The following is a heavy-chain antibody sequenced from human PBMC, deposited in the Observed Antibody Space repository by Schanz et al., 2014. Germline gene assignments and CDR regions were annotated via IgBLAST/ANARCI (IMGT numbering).Heavy chain of an antibody. J-gene: IGHJ4*02. CDR3: ARGLVRYFAY. D-gene: IGHD2-8*02. CDR1: GYTFTSYS. V-gene: IGHV1-3*01. CDR2: INVGNGNM. Sequence: QVHLVQSGAEVKKPGASVKVSCKASGYTFTSYSIHWVRQAPGQGLEWMGWINVGNGNMKYSQNFQGRVTMTRDTSISTAYMELSRLRSDDTAVYYCARGLVRYFAYWGQGTLVTVSS.